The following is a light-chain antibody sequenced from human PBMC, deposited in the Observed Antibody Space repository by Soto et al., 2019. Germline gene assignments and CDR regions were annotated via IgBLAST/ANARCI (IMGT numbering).Light chain of an antibody. J-gene: IGLJ2*01. CDR3: VLYMGGGISL. CDR1: SGSVSPSYY. CDR2: NTN. Sequence: QTVVTQEPSLSVSPRGTVTLTCGLRSGSVSPSYYPSWYQQTPGQAPRTLIYNTNTRSSGVPDRFSGSILGNKAALTITGAQADDESDFYCVLYMGGGISLFGGGTKLTVL. V-gene: IGLV8-61*01.